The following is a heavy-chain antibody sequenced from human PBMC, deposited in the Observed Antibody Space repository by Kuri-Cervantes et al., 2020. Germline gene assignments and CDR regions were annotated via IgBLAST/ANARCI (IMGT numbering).Heavy chain of an antibody. D-gene: IGHD2-15*01. CDR2: INHSGST. J-gene: IGHJ4*02. CDR3: ARRRCSGGRCYSSYFDY. CDR1: GGSISSYY. V-gene: IGHV4-34*01. Sequence: GSLRLSCTVSGGSISSYYWSWNRQPPGKGLEWIGEINHSGSTNYNPSLKSRVTISVDTSKNQFSLKLSSVTAADTAVYYCARRRCSGGRCYSSYFDYWGQGTLVTVSS.